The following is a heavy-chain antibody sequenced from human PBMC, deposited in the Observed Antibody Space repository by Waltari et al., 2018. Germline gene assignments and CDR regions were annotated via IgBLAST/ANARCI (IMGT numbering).Heavy chain of an antibody. CDR2: ISYDGSDE. Sequence: QVQLVESGGGVVHPGRSLRRSCEASGFTFSYRAMPWVRQAPGKGLEWVAGISYDGSDEYYADSVRGRFTISRDDSKDTVNLQMNSLRPEDTAVYYCARDGPLQIQSWYSFDYWGQGTLVTVSS. CDR1: GFTFSYRA. J-gene: IGHJ4*02. CDR3: ARDGPLQIQSWYSFDY. V-gene: IGHV3-30*07. D-gene: IGHD5-18*01.